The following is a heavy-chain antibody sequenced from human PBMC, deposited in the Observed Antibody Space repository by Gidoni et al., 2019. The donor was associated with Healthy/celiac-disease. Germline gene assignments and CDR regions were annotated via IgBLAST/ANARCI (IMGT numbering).Heavy chain of an antibody. V-gene: IGHV4-34*01. CDR3: ARGHRITFGGVIAQTPYNWFDP. CDR1: GGSLSGYY. D-gene: IGHD3-16*02. Sequence: QVQLQQWGAGLLKPSETLSLPCALYGGSLSGYYWRLIRQPPGTVLEWRGEINHSGSTNSNPSLKSRVTISVDTSKNQFSLKLSSVTAADTAVYYCARGHRITFGGVIAQTPYNWFDPWGQGTLVTVSS. J-gene: IGHJ5*02. CDR2: INHSGST.